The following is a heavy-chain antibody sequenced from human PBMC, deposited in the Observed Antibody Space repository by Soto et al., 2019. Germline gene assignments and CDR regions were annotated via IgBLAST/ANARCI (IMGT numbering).Heavy chain of an antibody. J-gene: IGHJ4*02. CDR3: ARDLAAADY. CDR2: FNPTSGST. Sequence: QVQLVQSGAEVKKPGASVKLSCKTSGYIFINYYIHWVRQAPGQGLEWVALFNPTSGSTNYAQRLQGRVTVTSDTSTGTVYMELSSLIPEDTAVYYCARDLAAADYWGQGTLVTVSS. D-gene: IGHD6-13*01. V-gene: IGHV1-46*04. CDR1: GYIFINYY.